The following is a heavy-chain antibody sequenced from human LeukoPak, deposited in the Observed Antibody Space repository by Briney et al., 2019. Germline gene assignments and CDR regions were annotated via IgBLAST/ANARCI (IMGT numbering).Heavy chain of an antibody. D-gene: IGHD5-18*01. CDR3: ARDLYSCGHNLLTTYFDY. CDR1: GFTFSSYW. J-gene: IGHJ4*02. Sequence: GGSLRLSCAASGFTFSSYWMSWVRQAPGKGLEWVANIKQDGSEKYYVDSVKGRFTISRDNAKNSLYLQMNSLRAEDTAVYYCARDLYSCGHNLLTTYFDYWGQGTLVTVSS. CDR2: IKQDGSEK. V-gene: IGHV3-7*01.